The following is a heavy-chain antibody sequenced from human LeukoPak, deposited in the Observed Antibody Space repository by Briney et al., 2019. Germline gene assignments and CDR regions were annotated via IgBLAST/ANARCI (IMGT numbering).Heavy chain of an antibody. J-gene: IGHJ5*02. V-gene: IGHV4-61*02. CDR2: IYTSGST. Sequence: SETLSLTCTVSGGSISSGSYYWSWIRQPAGKGLEWIGRIYTSGSTNYNPSLKSRVTISVDTSKNQFSLKVTSVTAADTAVYYCARGNEIAAAGTRWFDPWGQGTLVTVSS. CDR1: GGSISSGSYY. D-gene: IGHD6-13*01. CDR3: ARGNEIAAAGTRWFDP.